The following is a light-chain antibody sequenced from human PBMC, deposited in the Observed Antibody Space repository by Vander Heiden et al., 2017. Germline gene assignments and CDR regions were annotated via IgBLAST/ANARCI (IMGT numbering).Light chain of an antibody. V-gene: IGLV8-61*01. J-gene: IGLJ3*02. CDR3: VQYMGSGSGV. CDR2: STN. CDR1: PGPVPASHY. Sequence: VVTQEPSFSVSPGGAVTLPCALHPGPVPASHYPGCYQQTPGQAPLTLIYSTNTRSAGVPDRFAGSILGNKAAPTITGAQADEEADYYCVQYMGSGSGVFGGGTKLTVL.